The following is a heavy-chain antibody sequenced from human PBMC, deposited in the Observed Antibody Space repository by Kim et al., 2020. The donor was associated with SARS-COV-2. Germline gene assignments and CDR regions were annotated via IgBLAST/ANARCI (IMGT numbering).Heavy chain of an antibody. D-gene: IGHD3-22*01. V-gene: IGHV3-30-3*01. CDR3: ARDLYYYDIPYYFDY. Sequence: GGSLRLSCAASGFTFSSYAMHWVRQAPGKGLEWVAVISYDGSNKYYADSVKGRFTISRDNSKNTLYLQMNSLRAEDTAVYYCARDLYYYDIPYYFDYWGQGTLVTVSS. CDR1: GFTFSSYA. J-gene: IGHJ4*02. CDR2: ISYDGSNK.